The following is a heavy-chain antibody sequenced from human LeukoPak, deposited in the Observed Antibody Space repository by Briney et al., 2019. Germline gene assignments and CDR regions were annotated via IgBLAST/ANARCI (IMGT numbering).Heavy chain of an antibody. Sequence: KNGESLKISCKGSGYSFTSYWIGWVRQMPGKGLEYMGIIYPGDSDTRYSPSFQGQVTISADKSISTAYLQWNSLKASDTAIYYCARPQLRYEYYFDYWGQGTLVTASS. J-gene: IGHJ4*02. CDR2: IYPGDSDT. V-gene: IGHV5-51*01. CDR1: GYSFTSYW. CDR3: ARPQLRYEYYFDY. D-gene: IGHD3-16*02.